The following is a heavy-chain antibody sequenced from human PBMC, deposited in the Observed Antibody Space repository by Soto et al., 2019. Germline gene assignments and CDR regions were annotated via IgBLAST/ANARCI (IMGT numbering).Heavy chain of an antibody. J-gene: IGHJ5*02. CDR2: IIPIFGTA. CDR1: GGTFSSYA. CDR3: ASKPFGYSSGGYDWFDP. V-gene: IGHV1-69*12. Sequence: QVQLVQSGAEVKKPGSSVKVSCKASGGTFSSYAISWVRQAPGQGLEWMGGIIPIFGTANYAQKFQGRVTITADEPXSXADMELSSLRSEDTAVYYRASKPFGYSSGGYDWFDPWGQGTLVTVSS. D-gene: IGHD6-13*01.